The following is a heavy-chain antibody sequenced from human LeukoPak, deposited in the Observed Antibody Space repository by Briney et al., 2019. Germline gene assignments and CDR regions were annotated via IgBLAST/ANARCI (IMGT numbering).Heavy chain of an antibody. Sequence: GGSLRLSCAASGFTFSSSAMNWVRQAPGKGLEWVSTISGSGDRTYYADPVKGRFTISRDNSKNTLFLQMNSLRAEDTAVYYCAKGYYGSGSYGWFDYWGQGTLVTVSS. CDR2: ISGSGDRT. D-gene: IGHD3-10*01. V-gene: IGHV3-23*01. J-gene: IGHJ4*02. CDR1: GFTFSSSA. CDR3: AKGYYGSGSYGWFDY.